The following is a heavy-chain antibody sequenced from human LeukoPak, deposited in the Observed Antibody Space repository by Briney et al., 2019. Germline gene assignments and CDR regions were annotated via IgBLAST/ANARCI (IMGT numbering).Heavy chain of an antibody. J-gene: IGHJ4*02. CDR1: GGTFSSYA. V-gene: IGHV1-2*04. Sequence: VASVKVSCKASGGTFSSYAISWVRQAPGQGLEWMGWINPDSGGTNFVQKFQGWVTMTRDTSISTAYMELSRLRSDNTAVYYCARSLYAGNSPGSPADYWGQGTLVTVSS. D-gene: IGHD4-23*01. CDR3: ARSLYAGNSPGSPADY. CDR2: INPDSGGT.